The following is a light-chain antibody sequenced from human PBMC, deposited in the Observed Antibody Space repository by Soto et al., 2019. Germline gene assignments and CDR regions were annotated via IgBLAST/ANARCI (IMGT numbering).Light chain of an antibody. CDR2: DAS. CDR3: QQYNNWRT. J-gene: IGKJ1*01. V-gene: IGKV3-15*01. Sequence: EIVMTHSPATLSVSPGERATLSCRASQSVSSNLAWYQQKPGQAPRLLIYDASTRATGIPARISGSGSGTEFTLTISSLQSEDFAVYYCQQYNNWRTFGQGTKVDIK. CDR1: QSVSSN.